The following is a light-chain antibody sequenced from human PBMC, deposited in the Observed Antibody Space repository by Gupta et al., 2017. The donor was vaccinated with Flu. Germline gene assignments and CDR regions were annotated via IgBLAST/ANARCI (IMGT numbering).Light chain of an antibody. V-gene: IGLV1-40*01. CDR2: GNS. CDR1: SSNIGAGYD. Sequence: QSVLTQPPSVPGAPGQTVTISCTGSSSNIGAGYDVHWYQQRPGTAPKLLIYGNSNRPSGVPDRFSGSKSGTSASLAITGLQAEDEADYYCQSYDSSRSGSVFGGGTKLTVL. CDR3: QSYDSSRSGSV. J-gene: IGLJ2*01.